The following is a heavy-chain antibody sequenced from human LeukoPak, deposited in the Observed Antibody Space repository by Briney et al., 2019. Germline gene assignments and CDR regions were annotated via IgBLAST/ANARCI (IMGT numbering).Heavy chain of an antibody. Sequence: GASVKVSCKASGYTFTCYGISWVRQAPGQGLEWMGWISAYNGNTNYAQKLQGRVTMTTDTSTSTAYMELRSLRSGDTAVYYCARVPGDYYDSSGYQIADYWGQGTLVTVSS. CDR2: ISAYNGNT. D-gene: IGHD3-22*01. CDR1: GYTFTCYG. CDR3: ARVPGDYYDSSGYQIADY. V-gene: IGHV1-18*01. J-gene: IGHJ4*02.